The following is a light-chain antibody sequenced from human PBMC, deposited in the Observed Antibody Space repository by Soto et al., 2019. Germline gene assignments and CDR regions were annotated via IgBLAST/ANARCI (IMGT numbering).Light chain of an antibody. CDR2: EVN. Sequence: QSALTQPASVSGSPGQSVTISCTGTSSDVGGYDYVSWYQQHPGTAPKLMLYEVNNRPSGVSNRFSGSKSGNTASLIISGLQTEDEADDYCSAYTTTSTLIFGTGTKVTVL. J-gene: IGLJ1*01. V-gene: IGLV2-14*01. CDR1: SSDVGGYDY. CDR3: SAYTTTSTLI.